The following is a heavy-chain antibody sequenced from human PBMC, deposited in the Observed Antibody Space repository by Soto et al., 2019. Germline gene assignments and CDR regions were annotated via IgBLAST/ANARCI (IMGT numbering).Heavy chain of an antibody. Sequence: GGSLRLSCAASGFTFDDYAMHWVRQAPGKGLEWVSGISWNSGSIGYADSVKGRFTISRDNAKNSLYLQMNSLRAEDKALYYCAKDIGSTTGTLKIYYYYYYMDVWGKGTTVTVSS. CDR1: GFTFDDYA. D-gene: IGHD1-1*01. V-gene: IGHV3-9*01. CDR3: AKDIGSTTGTLKIYYYYYYMDV. CDR2: ISWNSGSI. J-gene: IGHJ6*03.